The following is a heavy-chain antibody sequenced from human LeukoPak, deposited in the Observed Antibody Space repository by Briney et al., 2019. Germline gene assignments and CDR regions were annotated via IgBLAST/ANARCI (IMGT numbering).Heavy chain of an antibody. CDR1: GGSFSGYY. Sequence: SETLSLTCAVYGGSFSGYYWSWIRQPPGKGLEWIGEINHSGSTNYNPSLKSRVTISVDTSKNQFSLKLSSVTAAGTAVYYCARGIITMVRGVIIYYYGMDVWGQGTTVTVSS. V-gene: IGHV4-34*01. D-gene: IGHD3-10*01. CDR3: ARGIITMVRGVIIYYYGMDV. CDR2: INHSGST. J-gene: IGHJ6*02.